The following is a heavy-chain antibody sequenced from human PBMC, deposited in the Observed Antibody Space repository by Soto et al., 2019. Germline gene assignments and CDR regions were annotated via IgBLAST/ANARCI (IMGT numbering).Heavy chain of an antibody. CDR1: GFIFSSYT. D-gene: IGHD2-2*01. Sequence: EVQLLQSGGGLVQPGESLRLSCAASGFIFSSYTMSWVRQAPGKGLEWVSVISGSGGSPYHADSVQGRFTISRDNPKNTLYLQMNSLRAEDTAIYYCAKARCSSATCYVPDYWGQGTLVTVSS. CDR2: ISGSGGSP. V-gene: IGHV3-23*01. CDR3: AKARCSSATCYVPDY. J-gene: IGHJ4*02.